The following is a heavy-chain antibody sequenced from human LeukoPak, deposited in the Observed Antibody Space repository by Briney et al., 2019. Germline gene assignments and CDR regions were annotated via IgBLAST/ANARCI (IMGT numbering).Heavy chain of an antibody. D-gene: IGHD2-15*01. V-gene: IGHV4-34*01. CDR3: ARRYCSGGSCPNWFDP. CDR2: IYHSGST. CDR1: GGSFSGYS. Sequence: SETLSLTCAVYGGSFSGYSWSWIRQPPGKGLEWIGEIYHSGSTNYNPSLKSRVTISIDTSKTQFSLKLTSVTAADTAVYYCARRYCSGGSCPNWFDPWGQGTLVTVSS. J-gene: IGHJ5*02.